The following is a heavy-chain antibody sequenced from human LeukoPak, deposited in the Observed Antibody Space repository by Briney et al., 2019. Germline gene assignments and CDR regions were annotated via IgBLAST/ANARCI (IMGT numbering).Heavy chain of an antibody. CDR2: ISYDGIIK. CDR1: GFTFNSYA. J-gene: IGHJ4*02. D-gene: IGHD2-15*01. CDR3: ARDLSTYYCIDF. Sequence: PGGSLRLSCAASGFTFNSYAIHWVRQAPGKGLEWVAFISYDGIIKYYADSVKGRFTISRDNSKNMVYLQMNSLRTEDTAVYHCARDLSTYYCIDFWGQGTLVTVSS. V-gene: IGHV3-30-3*01.